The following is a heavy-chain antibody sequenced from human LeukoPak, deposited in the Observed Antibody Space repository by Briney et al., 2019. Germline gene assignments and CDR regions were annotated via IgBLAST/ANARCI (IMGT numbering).Heavy chain of an antibody. V-gene: IGHV4-34*01. Sequence: TSETLSLTCAVYGGSFSGYYWSWIRQPPGKGLEWIGEINHSGSTNYSPSLRSRITISVDTSKNQSSLKLSSVTAADTAVYYCAREDYYDSSGYYFDCWGQGTLVTVSS. CDR1: GGSFSGYY. CDR2: INHSGST. CDR3: AREDYYDSSGYYFDC. D-gene: IGHD3-22*01. J-gene: IGHJ4*02.